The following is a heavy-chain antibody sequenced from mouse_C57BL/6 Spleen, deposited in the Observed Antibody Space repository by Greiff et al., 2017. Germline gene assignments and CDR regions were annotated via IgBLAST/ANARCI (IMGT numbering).Heavy chain of an antibody. Sequence: EVHLVESGGGLVKPGASLKLSCAASGFTFSDYGMHWVRQAPGKGLEWVAYISSGSSTLYYADTVKGRVTISRDNAKTTLFLHMTSPRSEDTAMYYCARNWDVWYFDDWGTGTTVTVSS. CDR2: ISSGSSTL. CDR1: GFTFSDYG. J-gene: IGHJ1*03. V-gene: IGHV5-17*01. D-gene: IGHD4-1*01. CDR3: ARNWDVWYFDD.